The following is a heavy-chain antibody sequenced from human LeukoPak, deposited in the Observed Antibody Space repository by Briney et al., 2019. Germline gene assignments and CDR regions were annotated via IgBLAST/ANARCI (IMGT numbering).Heavy chain of an antibody. V-gene: IGHV4-30-4*01. D-gene: IGHD4-17*01. Sequence: PSQTLSLTCTVSGGSISSGDYYWSWIRQPPGKGLEWIGYIYYNGSTYYNPSLKSRVTISVDTSKNQFSLKLSSVTAADTAVYYCARGHDYGDYVSETIFDYWGQGTLVTVSS. J-gene: IGHJ4*02. CDR1: GGSISSGDYY. CDR2: IYYNGST. CDR3: ARGHDYGDYVSETIFDY.